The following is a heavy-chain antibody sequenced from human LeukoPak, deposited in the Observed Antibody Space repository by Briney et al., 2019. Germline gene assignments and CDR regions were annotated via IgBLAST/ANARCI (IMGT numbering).Heavy chain of an antibody. V-gene: IGHV5-10-1*01. CDR3: ARRYCSGGSCYSPVDY. CDR1: GYSFTNYW. D-gene: IGHD2-15*01. Sequence: HGESLKISCKGSGYSFTNYWISWVRQMLGKGLEWMGRIDPSDSYTNYSPSFQGHVTISADKSISTAYLQWSSLKASDTAMYYCARRYCSGGSCYSPVDYWGQGTLVTVSS. J-gene: IGHJ4*02. CDR2: IDPSDSYT.